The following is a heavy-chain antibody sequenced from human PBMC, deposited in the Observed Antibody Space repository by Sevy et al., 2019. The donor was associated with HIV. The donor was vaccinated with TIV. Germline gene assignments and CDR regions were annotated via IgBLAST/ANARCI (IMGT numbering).Heavy chain of an antibody. CDR3: AKDRVSGTYYTGDFDY. D-gene: IGHD3-10*01. CDR2: ISRSGGDT. J-gene: IGHJ4*02. CDR1: GFTFSTYA. Sequence: GGSLRLSCAASGFTFSTYAMTWVRQAPGKGLEWVSVISRSGGDTYYTDSVKGRFTISRDNSKNTWYLQMNSLRAEDTAVYYCAKDRVSGTYYTGDFDYWGQGTLVTVSS. V-gene: IGHV3-23*01.